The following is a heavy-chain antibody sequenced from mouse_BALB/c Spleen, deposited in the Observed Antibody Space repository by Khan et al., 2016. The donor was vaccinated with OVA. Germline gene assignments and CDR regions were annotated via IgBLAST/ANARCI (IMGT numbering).Heavy chain of an antibody. V-gene: IGHV1-5*01. J-gene: IGHJ3*01. CDR2: IYPGNSEA. Sequence: VQLKQSGTVLARPGSSVKMSCKTSGYSFTSYLIHWVKQRPGQGLEWLGDIYPGNSEATYNQQFKDKAKLTADTSASTAYMVLSSLTNEDFAVYYCTRGGYSSFAYWGQGTLVTVSA. CDR3: TRGGYSSFAY. D-gene: IGHD2-12*01. CDR1: GYSFTSYL.